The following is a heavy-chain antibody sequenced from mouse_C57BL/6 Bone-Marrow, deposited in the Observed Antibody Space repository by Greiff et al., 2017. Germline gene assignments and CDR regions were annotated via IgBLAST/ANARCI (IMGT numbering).Heavy chain of an antibody. CDR3: ARTGVYDPWCAY. CDR2: IYPRSGNT. Sequence: VKLMESGAELARPGASVKLSCKASGYTFTSYGISWVKQRTGQGLEWIGEIYPRSGNTYYNEKFKGKATLTADKSSSTAYMELRSLTSEDSAVYFCARTGVYDPWCAYWGQGTLVTVSA. V-gene: IGHV1-81*01. D-gene: IGHD2-3*01. J-gene: IGHJ3*01. CDR1: GYTFTSYG.